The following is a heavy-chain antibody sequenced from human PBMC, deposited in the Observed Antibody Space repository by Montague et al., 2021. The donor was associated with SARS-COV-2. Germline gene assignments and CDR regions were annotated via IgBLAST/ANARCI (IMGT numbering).Heavy chain of an antibody. J-gene: IGHJ4*02. Sequence: SETLSLTCILSGSSVRSYYCSWIRQPPGKGLEWIGYIYDSGSTNXNPSLKSRVTISVDTSKNQFSLKLSSVTAADTAVYYCARENTVTTFGGPYYIDSWGQGTLVTVSA. D-gene: IGHD4-17*01. CDR3: ARENTVTTFGGPYYIDS. CDR1: GSSVRSYY. V-gene: IGHV4-59*02. CDR2: IYDSGST.